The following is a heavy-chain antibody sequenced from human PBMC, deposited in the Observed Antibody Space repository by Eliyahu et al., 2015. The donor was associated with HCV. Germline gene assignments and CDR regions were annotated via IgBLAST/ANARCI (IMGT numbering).Heavy chain of an antibody. D-gene: IGHD5-24*01. CDR3: ARDRDGYNHLDF. V-gene: IGHV3-53*01. Sequence: EVQLVEXGGSLIQPXGSLSXSCAASGXXVSTNYMXWVRQAPGKGLEWVSLIYSGGSTHYADSVRGRFTISRDNSKNTLYLQMNSLRAEDTAMYYCARDRDGYNHLDFWGQGTLVTVSS. J-gene: IGHJ4*02. CDR1: GXXVSTNY. CDR2: IYSGGST.